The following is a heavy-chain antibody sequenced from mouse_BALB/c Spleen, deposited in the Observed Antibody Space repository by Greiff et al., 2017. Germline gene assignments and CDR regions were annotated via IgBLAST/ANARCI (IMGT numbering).Heavy chain of an antibody. CDR2: ISYSGST. D-gene: IGHD1-1*01. V-gene: IGHV3-8*02. CDR3: ARYKGTTVVAYWYFDV. CDR1: GDSITSGY. Sequence: VQLQQSGPSLVKPSQTLSLTCSVTGDSITSGYWNWIRKFPGNKLEYMGYISYSGSTYYNPSLKSRISITRDTSKNQYYLQLNSVTTEDTATYYCARYKGTTVVAYWYFDVWGAGTTVTVSA. J-gene: IGHJ1*01.